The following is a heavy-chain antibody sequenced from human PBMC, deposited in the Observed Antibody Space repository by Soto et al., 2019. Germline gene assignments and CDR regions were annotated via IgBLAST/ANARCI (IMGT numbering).Heavy chain of an antibody. D-gene: IGHD5-18*01. Sequence: PGGSLRLSCAASGFTFSDFYMSWVRQAPGKGLEWISYISRSSSYTNYADSVKGRFTISRDNAKNSLYLQMNSLRAEDTAVYYCARESLLVDTDMAPFDYWGQGTLVTVSS. CDR2: ISRSSSYT. V-gene: IGHV3-11*05. J-gene: IGHJ4*02. CDR3: ARESLLVDTDMAPFDY. CDR1: GFTFSDFY.